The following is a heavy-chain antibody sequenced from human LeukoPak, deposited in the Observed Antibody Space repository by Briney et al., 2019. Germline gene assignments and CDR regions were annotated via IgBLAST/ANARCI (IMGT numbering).Heavy chain of an antibody. D-gene: IGHD3-22*01. CDR1: GYTLTELS. CDR3: ATGYYDSSGYYPHYYYYGMDV. Sequence: GASVKVSCTVSGYTLTELSMHWVRQAPGKGLEWMGGFDPEDGETIYAQKFQGRVTMTEDTSTDTAYMELSSLRSEDTAVYYCATGYYDSSGYYPHYYYYGMDVWGQGTTVTVSS. CDR2: FDPEDGET. J-gene: IGHJ6*02. V-gene: IGHV1-24*01.